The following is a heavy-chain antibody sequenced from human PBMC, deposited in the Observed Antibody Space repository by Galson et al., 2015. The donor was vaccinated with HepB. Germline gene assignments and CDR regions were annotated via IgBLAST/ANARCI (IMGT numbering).Heavy chain of an antibody. V-gene: IGHV3-15*07. CDR1: GFTFSNAW. CDR3: TTRYYYDSSGPFDY. CDR2: IKSKTDGGTT. Sequence: SLRLSCAASGFTFSNAWMNWVRQAPGKGLEWVGRIKSKTDGGTTDYAAPVKGRFTISRDDSKNTLYLQMNSLKTEDTAVYYCTTRYYYDSSGPFDYWGQGTLVTVSS. D-gene: IGHD3-22*01. J-gene: IGHJ4*02.